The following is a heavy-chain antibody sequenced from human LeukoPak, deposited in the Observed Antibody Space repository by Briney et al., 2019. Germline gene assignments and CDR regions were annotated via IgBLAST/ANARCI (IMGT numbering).Heavy chain of an antibody. J-gene: IGHJ3*02. CDR1: GYTFTSYD. D-gene: IGHD3-22*01. CDR2: MNPNSGNT. Sequence: GASVKVSCKASGYTFTSYDINWVRQATGQGLEWMGWMNPNSGNTGYAQKFQGRVTITRNTSISTAYMELSSLRSEDTAVYYCAIRYDRYYYDSSGYLDAFDIWGQGTMVTVSS. V-gene: IGHV1-8*03. CDR3: AIRYDRYYYDSSGYLDAFDI.